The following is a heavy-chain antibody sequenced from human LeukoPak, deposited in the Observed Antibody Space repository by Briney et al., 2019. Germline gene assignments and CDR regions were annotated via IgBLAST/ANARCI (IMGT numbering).Heavy chain of an antibody. Sequence: SETLSLTCAVYGGSFSGYYWSWIRQPPGKGLEWIGEINHSGSTNYNPSLKSRVTISVDTSKNQFSLKLSSVTAADTAVYYCARSRGVPDYWGQGTLVTVSS. J-gene: IGHJ4*02. D-gene: IGHD2-8*01. V-gene: IGHV4-34*01. CDR2: INHSGST. CDR1: GGSFSGYY. CDR3: ARSRGVPDY.